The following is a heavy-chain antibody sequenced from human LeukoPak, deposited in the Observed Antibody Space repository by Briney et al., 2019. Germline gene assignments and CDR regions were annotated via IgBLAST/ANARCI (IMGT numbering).Heavy chain of an antibody. CDR1: GFTFSAHA. CDR3: VGELGVKSFDY. V-gene: IGHV3-30*14. CDR2: VSFDG. J-gene: IGHJ4*02. D-gene: IGHD7-27*01. Sequence: GTSLRLSCAASGFTFSAHAMYWVRQAPGKGLEWVASVSFDGSWAESVQGRFSISRDNFRNTLYLYMSSLRPEDTAVYYCVGELGVKSFDYWGQGTLVTVSS.